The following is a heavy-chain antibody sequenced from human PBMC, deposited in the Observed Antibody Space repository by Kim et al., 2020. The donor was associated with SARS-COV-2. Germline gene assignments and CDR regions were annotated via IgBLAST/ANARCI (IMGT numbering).Heavy chain of an antibody. Sequence: SETLSLTCTVSGYSISSGYYWGWIRQPPGKGLEWIGSIYHSGSTYYNPSLKSRVTISVDTSKNQFSLKLSSVTAADTAVYYCARGGSGYVMYGMDVWGQGTTVTVSS. CDR3: ARGGSGYVMYGMDV. D-gene: IGHD5-12*01. CDR2: IYHSGST. V-gene: IGHV4-38-2*02. J-gene: IGHJ6*02. CDR1: GYSISSGYY.